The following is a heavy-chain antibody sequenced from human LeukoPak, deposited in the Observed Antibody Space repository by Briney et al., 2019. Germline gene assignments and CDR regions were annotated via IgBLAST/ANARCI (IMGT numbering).Heavy chain of an antibody. CDR3: AKPHIVQTYYGMDV. Sequence: PGGSLRLSRAASGFTFSSYAMSWVRQAPGKGLEWVSAISGSGGSTYYADSVKGRFTISRDNSKNTLYLQMNSLRAEDTAVYYCAKPHIVQTYYGMDVWGQGTTVTVSS. D-gene: IGHD2-8*01. CDR1: GFTFSSYA. J-gene: IGHJ6*02. V-gene: IGHV3-23*01. CDR2: ISGSGGST.